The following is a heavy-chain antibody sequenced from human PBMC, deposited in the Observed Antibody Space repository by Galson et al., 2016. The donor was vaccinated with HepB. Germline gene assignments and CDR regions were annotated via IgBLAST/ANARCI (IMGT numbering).Heavy chain of an antibody. CDR3: AGRTGTGSLHY. CDR2: ISTYNGNT. V-gene: IGHV1-18*01. CDR1: GYKFTNYY. Sequence: SVKVSCKASGYKFTNYYITWVRQAPGQGLEWLGWISTYNGNTKYAQKFQGRVTMTTDTSTSTAYMEPRSLRSDDTAMYYCAGRTGTGSLHYWGLGTLVTVSS. D-gene: IGHD1-1*01. J-gene: IGHJ4*02.